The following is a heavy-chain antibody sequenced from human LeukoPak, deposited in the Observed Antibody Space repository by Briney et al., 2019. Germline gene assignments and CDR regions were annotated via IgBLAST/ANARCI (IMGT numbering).Heavy chain of an antibody. J-gene: IGHJ2*01. D-gene: IGHD6-13*01. Sequence: SETLSLTCTVSGGSISSYYWSWIRQPPGKGLEWIGYIYYSGSTNCNPSLKSRVPISVDTSKNQFSLKLSSVTAADTAVYYCARSSSVGGSWFTMHWYFDLWGRGTLVTVSS. V-gene: IGHV4-59*08. CDR1: GGSISSYY. CDR2: IYYSGST. CDR3: ARSSSVGGSWFTMHWYFDL.